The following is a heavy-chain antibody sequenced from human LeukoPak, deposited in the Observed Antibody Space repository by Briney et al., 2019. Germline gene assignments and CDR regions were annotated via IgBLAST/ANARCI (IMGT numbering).Heavy chain of an antibody. CDR3: ASRNY. Sequence: SETLSLTCDVSGGSISSYYWSWIRQPPGEGVEWIGYIYDSGRTNYNPSLKSRVTISEDTSKNQFSLKLNSVTAADTAVYYCASRNYWGQGTLVTVSS. CDR2: IYDSGRT. V-gene: IGHV4-59*08. J-gene: IGHJ4*02. CDR1: GGSISSYY.